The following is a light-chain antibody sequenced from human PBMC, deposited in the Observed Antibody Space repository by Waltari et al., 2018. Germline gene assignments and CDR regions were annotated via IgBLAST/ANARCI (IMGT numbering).Light chain of an antibody. J-gene: IGKJ2*01. V-gene: IGKV1-33*01. CDR1: QDISNC. CDR2: DAS. Sequence: DIQMTQSPSSLSASVGDRVTITCQASQDISNCLNWYQQKPGKAPKLLTYDASTLEPGVPSRLSGSGSVTDFTFTISSLQPEDFATYYCQQCDNLPHTFGQGTKLEIK. CDR3: QQCDNLPHT.